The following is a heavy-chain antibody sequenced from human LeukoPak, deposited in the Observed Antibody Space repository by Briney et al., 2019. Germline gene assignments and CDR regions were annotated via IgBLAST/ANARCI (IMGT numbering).Heavy chain of an antibody. CDR3: ARQGITWLQLWTGTYFDY. CDR1: GGSFICYY. V-gene: IGHV4-34*01. Sequence: PSETLSLTFAVYGGSFICYYWIWIRQPPGKGLEGGVEINDSGSTNYNPSLRSRVTISVDTSKNQFSLKLSSVTAADTAVYYCARQGITWLQLWTGTYFDYWGQGTLVTVSS. D-gene: IGHD5-18*01. J-gene: IGHJ4*02. CDR2: INDSGST.